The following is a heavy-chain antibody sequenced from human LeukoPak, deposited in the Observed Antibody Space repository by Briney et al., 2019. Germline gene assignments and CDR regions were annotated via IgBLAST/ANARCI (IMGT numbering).Heavy chain of an antibody. CDR1: GFTFSSYG. Sequence: QPGGTLRLSCAASGFTFSSYGMSWVRQAPVKGLEWVSAISGSGGSTYYADSVKSRFTISRDNSKNTLYLQMNSLRAEDTAVYYCAKSARVIAVEIDYWGQGTLVTVSS. D-gene: IGHD6-19*01. CDR2: ISGSGGST. CDR3: AKSARVIAVEIDY. J-gene: IGHJ4*02. V-gene: IGHV3-23*01.